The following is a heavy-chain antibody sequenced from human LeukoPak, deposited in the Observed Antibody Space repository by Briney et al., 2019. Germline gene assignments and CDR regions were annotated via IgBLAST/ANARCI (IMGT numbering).Heavy chain of an antibody. CDR3: ARNKYYYGLGNYGVPNWFDP. V-gene: IGHV3-30*04. Sequence: SGGSLRLSCGASGFSFSSFGMHWVRQAPGKGLQWVAVISYDGGNKYYTDSVEGRFTISRDNSKNTLYLEMNSLRAEYTAVYYCARNKYYYGLGNYGVPNWFDPWGQGTLVTVPS. CDR1: GFSFSSFG. J-gene: IGHJ5*02. CDR2: ISYDGGNK. D-gene: IGHD3-10*01.